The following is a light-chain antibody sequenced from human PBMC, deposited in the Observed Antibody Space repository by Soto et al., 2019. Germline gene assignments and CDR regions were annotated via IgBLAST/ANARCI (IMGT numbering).Light chain of an antibody. Sequence: DIVLTQSPGTLSLSVGERAALSCRASQSVTDTYLAWYQQKPGQAPRLIIYGTSIKATGISDRFTGSGSGTDFTLTISRLAPEDFAVYYCQQYRSSPVTFGGGTRVEI. V-gene: IGKV3-20*01. CDR3: QQYRSSPVT. J-gene: IGKJ4*01. CDR1: QSVTDTY. CDR2: GTS.